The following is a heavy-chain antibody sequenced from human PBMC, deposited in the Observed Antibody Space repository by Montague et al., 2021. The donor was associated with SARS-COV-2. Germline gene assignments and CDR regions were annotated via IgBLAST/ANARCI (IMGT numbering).Heavy chain of an antibody. CDR2: IYHTGST. Sequence: SETLSLTCVVSGDSISTDYWWTWVRLPPGKGLWRVGEIYHTGSTKNKPSPKRRVSRSVDKSWNQFSLRMTSVTAADTAIYYCARKGGGRSDLAYWGQGTLVTVSS. J-gene: IGHJ4*02. CDR1: GDSISTDYW. CDR3: ARKGGGRSDLAY. D-gene: IGHD1-26*01. V-gene: IGHV4-4*02.